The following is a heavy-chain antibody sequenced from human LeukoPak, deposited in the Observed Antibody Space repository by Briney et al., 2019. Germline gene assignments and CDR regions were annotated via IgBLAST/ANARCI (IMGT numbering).Heavy chain of an antibody. CDR3: ARGRSTFDP. Sequence: PSETLSLTCAVYGGSFSGYYWSWIRQPPGMGLEWIGEINHSGSTNYNPSLKSRVTISVDTSKNQFSLKLSSVTAADTAVYYCARGRSTFDPWGQGTLVTVSS. V-gene: IGHV4-34*01. CDR2: INHSGST. J-gene: IGHJ5*02. CDR1: GGSFSGYY. D-gene: IGHD2-2*01.